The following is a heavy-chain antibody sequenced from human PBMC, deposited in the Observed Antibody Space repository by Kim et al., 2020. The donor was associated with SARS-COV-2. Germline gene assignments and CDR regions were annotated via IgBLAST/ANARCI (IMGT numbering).Heavy chain of an antibody. D-gene: IGHD6-19*01. CDR2: ISWYSGSI. J-gene: IGHJ4*02. CDR1: GFTFDAYA. V-gene: IGHV3-9*01. Sequence: GGSLRLSCAASGFTFDAYAMHWVRQAPGKGLEWVSGISWYSGSIGYADSVKGRFTISRDNAKNYLYLQMNSLRAEDTALYYCAKDFSSGWRPGYYFDYWGQGTRVTVST. CDR3: AKDFSSGWRPGYYFDY.